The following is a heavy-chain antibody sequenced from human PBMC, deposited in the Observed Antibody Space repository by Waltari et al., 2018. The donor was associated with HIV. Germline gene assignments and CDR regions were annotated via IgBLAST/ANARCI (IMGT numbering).Heavy chain of an antibody. CDR3: ATGPLEVGATYLFQH. V-gene: IGHV3-15*01. CDR2: IRMATDGRTF. J-gene: IGHJ1*01. CDR1: ESIWAVGG. D-gene: IGHD1-26*01. Sequence: ESGGGVVKPGESLRLPGQRAESIWAVGGRTGRRQGRGQGVEWLGRIRMATDGRTFDYAAPVKGRFTISGDDSIGTTSLQMKGLQAADSGIYFCATGPLEVGATYLFQHWGRGTLVTVSS.